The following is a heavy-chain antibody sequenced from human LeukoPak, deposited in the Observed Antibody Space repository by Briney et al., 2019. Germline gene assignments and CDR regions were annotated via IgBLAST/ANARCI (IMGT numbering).Heavy chain of an antibody. CDR2: IYPGDSDT. Sequence: GESLKISCKGSGYSFTSYWIGWVRQMSGKGLEWMGIIYPGDSDTRYSPSFQGQVTISADKSISTAYLQWSSLKASDTAMYYCARIRLVGSSRDRFDYWGQATLVTVSS. D-gene: IGHD6-13*01. V-gene: IGHV5-51*01. J-gene: IGHJ4*02. CDR3: ARIRLVGSSRDRFDY. CDR1: GYSFTSYW.